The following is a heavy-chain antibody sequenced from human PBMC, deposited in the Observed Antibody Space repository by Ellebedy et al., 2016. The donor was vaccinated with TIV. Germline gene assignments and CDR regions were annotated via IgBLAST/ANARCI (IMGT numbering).Heavy chain of an antibody. CDR3: AFRYGSGSYKAPPDY. CDR2: ISWNSGSI. Sequence: GGSLRLXCAASGFTFDDYAMHWVRQAPGKGLEWVSGISWNSGSIGYADSVKGRFTISRDNAKNPLYLQMNSLRAEDTALYYCAFRYGSGSYKAPPDYWGQGTLVTVSS. CDR1: GFTFDDYA. J-gene: IGHJ4*02. D-gene: IGHD3-10*01. V-gene: IGHV3-9*01.